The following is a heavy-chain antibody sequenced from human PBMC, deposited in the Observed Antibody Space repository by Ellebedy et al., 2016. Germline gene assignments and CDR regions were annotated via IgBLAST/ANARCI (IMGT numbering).Heavy chain of an antibody. J-gene: IGHJ4*02. Sequence: GESLKISCRYSGDSLTVYWIGWVRQMPGKGLEWMGIIYPGDSYTRYSPSFQGQVTISADKSISTAYLQWSGLKPSDTAMYYCARLATAEFDYWGQGTLVTVSS. D-gene: IGHD5-12*01. V-gene: IGHV5-51*01. CDR1: GDSLTVYW. CDR3: ARLATAEFDY. CDR2: IYPGDSYT.